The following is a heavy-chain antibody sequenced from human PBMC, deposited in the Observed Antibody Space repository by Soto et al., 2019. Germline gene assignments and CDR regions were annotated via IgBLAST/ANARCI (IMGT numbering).Heavy chain of an antibody. CDR1: GGSVNGYH. J-gene: IGHJ6*02. CDR2: IGHSGST. CDR3: ARGGDDYDYGVDV. V-gene: IGHV4-34*01. Sequence: SETLSLTCDVYGGSVNGYHWSWIRQPPGKGLEWVGEIGHSGSTDYTPSLKSRVTISVDTSKNQFSLRVTSVTAADTAVYYCARGGDDYDYGVDVWGQGTTVTVSS. D-gene: IGHD3-16*01.